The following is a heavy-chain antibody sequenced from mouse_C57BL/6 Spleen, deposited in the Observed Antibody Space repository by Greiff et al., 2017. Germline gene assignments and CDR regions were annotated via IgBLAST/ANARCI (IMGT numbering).Heavy chain of an antibody. CDR3: ARDGSSYDYDAMDY. J-gene: IGHJ4*01. Sequence: VHVKQSGPELVKPGASVKIPCKASGYTFTDYNMDWVKQSHGKSLEWIGDINPNNGGTIYNQKFKGKATLTVDKSSSTAYMELRSLTSEDTAVYDCARDGSSYDYDAMDYWGQGTSVTVSS. CDR2: INPNNGGT. D-gene: IGHD1-1*01. CDR1: GYTFTDYN. V-gene: IGHV1-18*01.